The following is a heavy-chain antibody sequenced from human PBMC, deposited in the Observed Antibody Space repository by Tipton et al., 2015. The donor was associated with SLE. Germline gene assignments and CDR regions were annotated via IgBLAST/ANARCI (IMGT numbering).Heavy chain of an antibody. CDR1: GGSFSGYY. CDR2: INHSGRT. CDR3: ARGGKDSGWDYYYYYGMDV. J-gene: IGHJ6*02. V-gene: IGHV4-34*01. Sequence: TLSLTCAVYGGSFSGYYWSWIRQPPGKGLEWIGEINHSGRTNYNPSLKSRVTISVDTSKNQFSLKLSSVTAADTAVYYCARGGKDSGWDYYYYYGMDVWGQGTTVTVTS. D-gene: IGHD6-19*01.